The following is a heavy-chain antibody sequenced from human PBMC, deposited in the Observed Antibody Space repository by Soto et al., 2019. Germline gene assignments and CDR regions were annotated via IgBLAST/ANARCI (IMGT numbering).Heavy chain of an antibody. CDR3: ARGSGVLRYFDWPYRFRNYFDY. D-gene: IGHD3-9*01. CDR2: IYYSGST. Sequence: SETLSLTCTVSGGSISSSSYYWGWIRQPPGKGLEWIGSIYYSGSTYYNPSLKSRVTISVDTSKNQFSLKLSSVTAADTAVYYCARGSGVLRYFDWPYRFRNYFDYWGQGTLVTVSS. V-gene: IGHV4-39*01. CDR1: GGSISSSSYY. J-gene: IGHJ4*02.